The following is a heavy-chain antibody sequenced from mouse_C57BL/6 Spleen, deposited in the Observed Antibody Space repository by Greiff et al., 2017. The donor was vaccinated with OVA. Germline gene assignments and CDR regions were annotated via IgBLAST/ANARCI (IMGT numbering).Heavy chain of an antibody. J-gene: IGHJ4*01. CDR3: ARGYGKERDYYAMDY. D-gene: IGHD2-10*02. V-gene: IGHV1-39*01. Sequence: EVKLVESGPELVKPGASVKISCKASGYSFTDYNMNWVKQSNGKSLEWIGVINPNYGTTSYNQKFKGKATLTVDQSSSTAYMQLNSLTSEDSAVYYCARGYGKERDYYAMDYWGQGTSVTVSS. CDR2: INPNYGTT. CDR1: GYSFTDYN.